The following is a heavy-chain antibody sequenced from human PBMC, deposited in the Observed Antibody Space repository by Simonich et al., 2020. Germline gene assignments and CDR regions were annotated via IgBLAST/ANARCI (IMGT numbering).Heavy chain of an antibody. CDR3: ARASRGTWWYYYFDY. V-gene: IGHV1-18*01. CDR2: VSAYNGNT. J-gene: IGHJ4*02. D-gene: IGHD2-15*01. CDR1: GYTFTSYG. Sequence: QVQLVQSGAEVKKPGASVKVSCKASGYTFTSYGISWVRQAPGKGLEWRGWVSAYNGNTNYAQNLQGRVTMTTDTSTSTAYMELRSLRSDDTAVYYCARASRGTWWYYYFDYWGQGTLVTVSS.